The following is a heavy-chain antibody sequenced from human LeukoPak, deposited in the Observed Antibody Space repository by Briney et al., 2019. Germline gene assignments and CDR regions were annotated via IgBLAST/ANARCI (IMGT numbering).Heavy chain of an antibody. V-gene: IGHV3-23*01. J-gene: IGHJ5*02. CDR1: GFTFSSYA. D-gene: IGHD2-15*01. CDR2: ISGSGGST. Sequence: GGSLRLSCAASGFTFSSYAMSWVRQAPGQGLEWVSAISGSGGSTYYADSVKGRFTISRDNSKNTLYLQLNSLRAEDTAVYYCAKGGYCSGGSCYNGFDPWGQGTLVTVSS. CDR3: AKGGYCSGGSCYNGFDP.